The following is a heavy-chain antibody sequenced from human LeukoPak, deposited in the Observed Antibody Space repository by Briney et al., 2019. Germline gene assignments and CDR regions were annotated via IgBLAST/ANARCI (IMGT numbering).Heavy chain of an antibody. Sequence: GASVKVSCKASGYTFTGYYMHWVRQAPGRGLEWMGWISAYNGNTNYAQKLQGRVTMTTDTSTSTAYMELRSLRSDDTAVYYCAREVWFGELYYWGQGTLVTVSS. D-gene: IGHD3-10*01. CDR3: AREVWFGELYY. CDR1: GYTFTGYY. CDR2: ISAYNGNT. J-gene: IGHJ4*02. V-gene: IGHV1-18*04.